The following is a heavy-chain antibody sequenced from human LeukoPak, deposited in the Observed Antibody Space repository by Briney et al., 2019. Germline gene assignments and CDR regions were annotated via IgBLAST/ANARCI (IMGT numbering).Heavy chain of an antibody. V-gene: IGHV1-2*04. CDR3: ARDRYYYGSGSYDY. CDR2: INPSSGGT. J-gene: IGHJ4*02. D-gene: IGHD3-10*01. CDR1: GYTFTGYY. Sequence: ASVKVSCKASGYTFTGYYMHWVRQAPGQGLEWMGWINPSSGGTNYAQKFQGWVTMTRDTSVSTAYMELSRLRSDDTAVYYCARDRYYYGSGSYDYWGQGTLVTVSS.